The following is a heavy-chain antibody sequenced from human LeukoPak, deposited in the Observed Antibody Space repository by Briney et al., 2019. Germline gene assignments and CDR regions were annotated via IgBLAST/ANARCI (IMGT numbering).Heavy chain of an antibody. J-gene: IGHJ4*02. CDR2: INQDGNEK. V-gene: IGHV3-7*01. CDR1: GFTFSTYR. Sequence: GGSLRLSCAASGFTFSTYRMTWVRQAPGKGLEWVANINQDGNEKYYVDSVKGRFTISRDSAKNSLYLQMNSLRAEDTAIYYCAGDERWLQYYWGQGSLVTVSS. CDR3: AGDERWLQYY. D-gene: IGHD5-24*01.